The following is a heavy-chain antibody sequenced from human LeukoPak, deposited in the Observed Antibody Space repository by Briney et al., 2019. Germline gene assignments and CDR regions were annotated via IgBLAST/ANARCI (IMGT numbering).Heavy chain of an antibody. CDR2: IYYSGST. V-gene: IGHV4-59*12. J-gene: IGHJ5*02. CDR3: ARGLSHYGSGSYYNP. Sequence: SETLSLTCIVSGGSISSYYWSWIRQPPGKGLEWIGYIYYSGSTNYNPSLKSRVTISVDTSKNQFSLKLSSVTAADTAVYYCARGLSHYGSGSYYNPWGQGTLVTVSS. CDR1: GGSISSYY. D-gene: IGHD3-10*01.